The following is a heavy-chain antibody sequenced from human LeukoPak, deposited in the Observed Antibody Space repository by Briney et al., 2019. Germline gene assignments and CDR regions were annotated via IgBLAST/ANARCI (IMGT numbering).Heavy chain of an antibody. D-gene: IGHD6-13*01. CDR1: GGTFSSYA. CDR2: IIPIFGTA. V-gene: IGHV1-69*06. Sequence: GASVKVSCKASGGTFSSYAISWVRQAPGQGLEWMGGIIPIFGTANYAQKFQGRVTITADKSTSTAYMELSSLRSEGTAVYYCARDAAAAGTPLNSLRYSYGFGYWGQGTLVTVSS. J-gene: IGHJ4*02. CDR3: ARDAAAAGTPLNSLRYSYGFGY.